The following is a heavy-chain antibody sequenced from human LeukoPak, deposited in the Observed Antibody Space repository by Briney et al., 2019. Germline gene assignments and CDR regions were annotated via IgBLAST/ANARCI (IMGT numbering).Heavy chain of an antibody. D-gene: IGHD3-22*01. J-gene: IGHJ4*02. CDR2: IYSSGST. CDR3: ATLQSSGYDYSDY. Sequence: SSETLSLTCTVSGGSISSYYWSWIRQPAGKGLEWIGRIYSSGSTNYNPSLKSQVTISVDTSKNQFSLKLSSVTAADTAVYYCATLQSSGYDYSDYWGQGILVTVSS. CDR1: GGSISSYY. V-gene: IGHV4-4*07.